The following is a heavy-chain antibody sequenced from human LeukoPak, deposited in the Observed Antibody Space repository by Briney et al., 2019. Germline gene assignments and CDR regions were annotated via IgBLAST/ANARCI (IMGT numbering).Heavy chain of an antibody. J-gene: IGHJ4*02. CDR3: VRTISGDFDY. CDR2: VDPEDGET. V-gene: IGHV1-69-2*01. D-gene: IGHD1-26*01. CDR1: GYTFTDYY. Sequence: KISCTVSGYTFTDYYMHWVQQAPGTGLEWMGLVDPEDGETMCAEKFQGRVTITVDTSTDTAYMELSSLRSEDTAVYYCVRTISGDFDYXGQGTXVTVS.